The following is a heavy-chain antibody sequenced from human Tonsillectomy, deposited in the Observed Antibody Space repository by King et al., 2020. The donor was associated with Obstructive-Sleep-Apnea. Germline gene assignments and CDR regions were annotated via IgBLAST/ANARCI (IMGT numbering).Heavy chain of an antibody. Sequence: VQLVESGAEVKKPGASLKVSCKASGYTFTDYYIHWLRQAPGQGLEWMGWINPKSGDTYYAQKVQGWVTVTRATSISTAYMELRSLKSDDTAVYYCAREYCYGPGRASDSHAMDVWGQGTTVAVSS. D-gene: IGHD3-10*01. CDR1: GYTFTDYY. CDR3: AREYCYGPGRASDSHAMDV. CDR2: INPKSGDT. V-gene: IGHV1-2*04. J-gene: IGHJ6*02.